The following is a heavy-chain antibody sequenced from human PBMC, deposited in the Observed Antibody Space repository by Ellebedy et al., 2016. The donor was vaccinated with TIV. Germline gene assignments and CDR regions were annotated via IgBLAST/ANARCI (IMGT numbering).Heavy chain of an antibody. V-gene: IGHV1-69*13. Sequence: AASVKVSCKTSAYTFTTYNIHWMRQAPGHRLAWMGGIFPLFASANYAQKFQGRVTINADESATTVYMELNSLRSEDTAIYFCARDIGSGCPTAYWGQGTLVTVSS. CDR2: IFPLFASA. CDR1: AYTFTTYN. J-gene: IGHJ4*02. D-gene: IGHD6-19*01. CDR3: ARDIGSGCPTAY.